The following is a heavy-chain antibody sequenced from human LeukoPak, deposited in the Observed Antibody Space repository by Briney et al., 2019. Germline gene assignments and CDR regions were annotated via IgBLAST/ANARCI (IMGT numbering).Heavy chain of an antibody. J-gene: IGHJ4*02. CDR2: ISSSSSYI. D-gene: IGHD6-19*01. CDR3: ARDAADLAVAFDY. CDR1: GFTVSSNY. V-gene: IGHV3-21*01. Sequence: GGSLRLSCAASGFTVSSNYMSWVRQAPGKGLEWVSSISSSSSYISYADSMKGRFTISRDNAKNSLYLQMNSLRAEDTAVYYCARDAADLAVAFDYWGQGTLVTVSS.